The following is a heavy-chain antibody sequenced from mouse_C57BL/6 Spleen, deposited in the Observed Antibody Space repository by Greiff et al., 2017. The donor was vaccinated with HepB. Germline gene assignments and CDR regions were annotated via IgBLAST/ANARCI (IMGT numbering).Heavy chain of an antibody. D-gene: IGHD3-2*02. J-gene: IGHJ2*01. V-gene: IGHV1-69*01. Sequence: QVQLQQPGAELVMPGASVKLSCKASGYTFTSYWMHWVKQRPGQGLEWIGEIDPSDSYTNYNQKFKGKSTLTVDKSSSTAYMQLSSLTSEDSAVYYCARWEEKKGSSGYVGYWGQGTTLTVSS. CDR3: ARWEEKKGSSGYVGY. CDR1: GYTFTSYW. CDR2: IDPSDSYT.